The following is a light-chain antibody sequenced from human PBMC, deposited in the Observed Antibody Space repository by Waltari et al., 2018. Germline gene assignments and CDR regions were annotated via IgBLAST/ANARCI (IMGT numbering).Light chain of an antibody. Sequence: DIQMTQSPSSLSASVGDSVTITCQASQDISTYLNWYQQKPGKAPKLLIYDVSNLEKGVPSRFSGGGSETDFSFTISSLQSKDIATYYCQQYEDVPYTFGQGTKLMIK. CDR3: QQYEDVPYT. J-gene: IGKJ2*01. V-gene: IGKV1-33*01. CDR2: DVS. CDR1: QDISTY.